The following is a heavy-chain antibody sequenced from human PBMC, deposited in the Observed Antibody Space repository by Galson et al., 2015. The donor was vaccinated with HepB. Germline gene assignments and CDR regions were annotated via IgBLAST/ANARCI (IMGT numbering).Heavy chain of an antibody. Sequence: SCKASGGTFSSYAISWVRQAPGQGLEWMGGVIPIFGTANYAQTFQGRVTITADESTSTAYMELSSLRSEDTAVYYCARDPPYCSGGSCSDAFDIWGQGTMVTVSS. CDR1: GGTFSSYA. CDR2: VIPIFGTA. CDR3: ARDPPYCSGGSCSDAFDI. V-gene: IGHV1-69*01. J-gene: IGHJ3*02. D-gene: IGHD2-15*01.